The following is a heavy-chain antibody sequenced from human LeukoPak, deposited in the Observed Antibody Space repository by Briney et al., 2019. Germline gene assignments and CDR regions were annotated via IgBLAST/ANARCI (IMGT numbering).Heavy chain of an antibody. V-gene: IGHV3-21*01. D-gene: IGHD6-19*01. CDR2: ISSSSSYI. CDR1: GFTFSSYS. J-gene: IGHJ4*02. CDR3: ARVLKQWLPPDY. Sequence: PGGSLRLSCAASGFTFSSYSMNWVRQAPGKGLEWVSSISSSSSYIYYADSVKGRFTISRDNAKNSLYLQMNSLRVEDTAVYYCARVLKQWLPPDYWGRGTLVTVSS.